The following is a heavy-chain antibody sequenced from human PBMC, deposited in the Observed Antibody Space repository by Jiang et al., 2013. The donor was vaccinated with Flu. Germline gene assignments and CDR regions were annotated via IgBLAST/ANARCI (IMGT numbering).Heavy chain of an antibody. V-gene: IGHV4-59*01. CDR1: GGSISSYY. D-gene: IGHD3-10*01. CDR2: IYYSGST. J-gene: IGHJ5*02. Sequence: PGLVKPSETLSLTCTVSGGSISSYYWSWIRQPPGKGLEWIGYIYYSGSTNYNPSLKSRVTISVDTSKNQFSLKLSSVTAADMAVYYCARGLGAVRDHNWFDPWGQGTLVTVSS. CDR3: ARGLGAVRDHNWFDP.